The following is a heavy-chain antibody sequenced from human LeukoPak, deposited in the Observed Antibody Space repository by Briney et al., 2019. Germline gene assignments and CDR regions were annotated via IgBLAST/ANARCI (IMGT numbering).Heavy chain of an antibody. D-gene: IGHD3/OR15-3a*01. CDR1: GGSISSGSYY. Sequence: SETLSLTCTVSGGSISSGSYYWSWIRQPAGKGLEWIGRIYTSGSTNYNPSLKSRVTISVDTSKNQFSLELSSVTAADTAVYYCARSITIFGLVYWGQGTLVTVSS. CDR2: IYTSGST. J-gene: IGHJ4*02. V-gene: IGHV4-61*02. CDR3: ARSITIFGLVY.